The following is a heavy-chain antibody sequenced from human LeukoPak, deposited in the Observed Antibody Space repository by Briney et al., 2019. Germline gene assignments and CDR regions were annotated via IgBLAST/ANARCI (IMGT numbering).Heavy chain of an antibody. V-gene: IGHV1-69*13. J-gene: IGHJ3*02. CDR1: GGTFSSYA. CDR3: ARDQDYGDSDAFDI. D-gene: IGHD4-17*01. CDR2: IIPIFGTA. Sequence: ASVKVSCKASGGTFSSYAISWVRQAPGQGLEWMGGIIPIFGTANYAQKFQGRVTITADESTSTAYMELSRLRSDDTAVYYCARDQDYGDSDAFDIWGQGTMVTVSS.